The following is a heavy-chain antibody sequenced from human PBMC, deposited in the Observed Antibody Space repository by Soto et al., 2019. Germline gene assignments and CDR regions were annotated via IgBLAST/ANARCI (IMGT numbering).Heavy chain of an antibody. CDR1: GYTFTRYC. CDR3: ARGRYCSGGSCPPVPSDFDY. V-gene: IGHV1-46*01. J-gene: IGHJ4*02. D-gene: IGHD2-15*01. Sequence: ASVKVSCKASGYTFTRYCMHWVRQAPGQGLEWMGIINPSGGSTSYAQKFQGRVTMTRDTSTSTVYMELSSLRSEDTAVYYCARGRYCSGGSCPPVPSDFDYWGQGTLVTV. CDR2: INPSGGST.